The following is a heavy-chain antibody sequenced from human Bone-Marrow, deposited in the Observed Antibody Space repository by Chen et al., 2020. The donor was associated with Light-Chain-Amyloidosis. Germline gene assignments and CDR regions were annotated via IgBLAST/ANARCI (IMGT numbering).Heavy chain of an antibody. D-gene: IGHD5-18*01. Sequence: QVQLQQWGAGLVKPSQTLSLTCSVSGASMTNGSHYWSWIRLPAGKGLEWIGRIYTSGNTNYSPSLKSRVTISVDTSKNQFSLKLNSVTAADTAVYYCAREGTAMGRGQFLNFFYYMDVWGKGTTVTVSS. CDR3: AREGTAMGRGQFLNFFYYMDV. CDR2: IYTSGNT. V-gene: IGHV4-61*02. J-gene: IGHJ6*03. CDR1: GASMTNGSHY.